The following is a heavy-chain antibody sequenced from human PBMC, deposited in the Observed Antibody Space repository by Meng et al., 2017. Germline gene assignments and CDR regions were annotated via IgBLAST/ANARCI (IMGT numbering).Heavy chain of an antibody. CDR1: GFTFSSDA. J-gene: IGHJ3*02. D-gene: IGHD3-10*01. CDR2: SSGSGGST. Sequence: GESLKISCAASGFTFSSDAMSWGRQAPGMGVEWVSASSGSGGSTYYADSVKGRFTISRDNSKNTLYLQMNSLRAEDTAVYYCAKFGITMVRFPHDAFDIWGQGTMVTVSS. V-gene: IGHV3-23*01. CDR3: AKFGITMVRFPHDAFDI.